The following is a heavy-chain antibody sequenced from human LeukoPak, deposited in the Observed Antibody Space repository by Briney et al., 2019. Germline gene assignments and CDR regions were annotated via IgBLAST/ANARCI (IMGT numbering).Heavy chain of an antibody. CDR3: AKTTSERDYFDY. J-gene: IGHJ4*02. V-gene: IGHV1-46*01. CDR1: EYTSTNYY. D-gene: IGHD2/OR15-2a*01. CDR2: INSSGGST. Sequence: ASVTVSCKASEYTSTNYYMNWVRQAPGQGLEWMGVINSSGGSTSYAQKFQGRVTMTRDTSTSTVYMELSSLRSEDTAVYYCAKTTSERDYFDYWGQGTLVTVSS.